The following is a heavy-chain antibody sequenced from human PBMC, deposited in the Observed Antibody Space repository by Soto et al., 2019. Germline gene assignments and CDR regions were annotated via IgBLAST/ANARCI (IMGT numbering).Heavy chain of an antibody. J-gene: IGHJ5*02. Sequence: PSETLSLTCAVYGGSSSGYYWSWIRQPPGKGLEWIGEINHSGSTNYNPSLKSRVTISVDTSKNQFSLKLSSVTAADTAVYYCARVRRYYYGSGSYVWFDPWGQGTLVTVSS. CDR3: ARVRRYYYGSGSYVWFDP. V-gene: IGHV4-34*01. D-gene: IGHD3-10*01. CDR1: GGSSSGYY. CDR2: INHSGST.